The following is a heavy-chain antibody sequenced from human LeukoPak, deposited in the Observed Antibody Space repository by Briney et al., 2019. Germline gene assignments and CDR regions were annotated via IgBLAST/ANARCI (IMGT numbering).Heavy chain of an antibody. D-gene: IGHD3-3*01. V-gene: IGHV4-30-4*01. J-gene: IGHJ6*02. CDR2: IYYSGST. CDR3: ARDRPTIFGVVYYYYGMDV. CDR1: GGSISSGDYY. Sequence: SETLPLTCTVSGGSISSGDYYWSWIRQPPGKGLEWIGYIYYSGSTYYNPSLKSRVTISVDTSKNQFSLKLSSVTAADTAVYYCARDRPTIFGVVYYYYGMDVWGQGTTVTVSS.